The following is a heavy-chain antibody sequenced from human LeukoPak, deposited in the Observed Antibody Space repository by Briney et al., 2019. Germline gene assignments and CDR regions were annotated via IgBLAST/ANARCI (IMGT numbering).Heavy chain of an antibody. CDR2: IRYDGSNK. Sequence: GSLRLSCAASGFTFSSYGMHWVRQAPGKGLEWVAFIRYDGSNKYYADSVKGRFTISRDNSKNTLYLQMNSLRAEDTAVYYCAKQDFWSGYYNYWGQGTLVTVSS. J-gene: IGHJ4*02. D-gene: IGHD3-3*01. CDR1: GFTFSSYG. CDR3: AKQDFWSGYYNY. V-gene: IGHV3-30*02.